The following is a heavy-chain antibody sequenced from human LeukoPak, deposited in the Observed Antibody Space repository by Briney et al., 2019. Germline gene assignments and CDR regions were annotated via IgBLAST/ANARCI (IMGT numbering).Heavy chain of an antibody. CDR1: GFTFSSYW. CDR2: IKQDGSEK. D-gene: IGHD4-17*01. Sequence: PGGSLRLSCAASGFTFSSYWMSWVRQAPGKGLEWVANIKQDGSEKYYVDSVKGRFTISRDNAKNSLYLQMNSLRAEDTAVYYCARDGDNDYGDFYFGYWGQGTLVTVSS. J-gene: IGHJ4*02. V-gene: IGHV3-7*01. CDR3: ARDGDNDYGDFYFGY.